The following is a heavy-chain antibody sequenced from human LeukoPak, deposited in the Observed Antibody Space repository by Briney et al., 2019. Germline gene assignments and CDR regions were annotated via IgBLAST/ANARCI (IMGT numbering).Heavy chain of an antibody. CDR3: ARDRSGYDWSYYYYYMDV. CDR1: GGSISSGSYY. CDR2: IYTSGST. Sequence: PSQTLSLTCTVSGGSISSGSYYWSWIRQPAGKGLERIGHIYTSGSTNFNPSLKSRVTMSLDTSKNQFSLKLSSVTAADTAVYYCARDRSGYDWSYYYYYMDVWGKGTTVTVSS. V-gene: IGHV4-61*09. J-gene: IGHJ6*03. D-gene: IGHD5-12*01.